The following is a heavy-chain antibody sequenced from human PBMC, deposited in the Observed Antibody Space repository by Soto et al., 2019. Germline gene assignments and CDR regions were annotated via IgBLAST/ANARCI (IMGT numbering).Heavy chain of an antibody. J-gene: IGHJ6*02. Sequence: GGSLRLSCAASGFIFSSYAMSWVRQAPGKGLEWVSVISGSGGSTYYADSVKGRFTISRDNSKNTLYLQMNSLRAEDTAVYYCAKSLRATGVYYYGMDVWGQGTTLTVSS. CDR3: AKSLRATGVYYYGMDV. CDR2: ISGSGGST. V-gene: IGHV3-23*01. D-gene: IGHD5-12*01. CDR1: GFIFSSYA.